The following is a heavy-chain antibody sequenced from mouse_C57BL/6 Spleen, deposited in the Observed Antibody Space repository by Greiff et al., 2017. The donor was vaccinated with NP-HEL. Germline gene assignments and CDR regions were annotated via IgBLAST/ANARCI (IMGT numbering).Heavy chain of an antibody. CDR3: ERYYYGSSYVGYVEG. J-gene: IGHJ1*03. D-gene: IGHD1-1*01. V-gene: IGHV1-69*01. CDR1: GYTFTSYW. CDR2: IDPSDSYT. Sequence: QVQLKQPGAELVMPGASVKLSCKASGYTFTSYWMHWVKQRPGQGLEWIGEIDPSDSYTNYNQKFKGKSTLTVDKSSITASIQLSSLPSEDSAVFDGERYYYGSSYVGYVEGWGTGTTVTGSS.